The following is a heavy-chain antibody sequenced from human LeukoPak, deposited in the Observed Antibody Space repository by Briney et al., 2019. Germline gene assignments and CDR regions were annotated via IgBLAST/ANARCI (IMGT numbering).Heavy chain of an antibody. CDR1: GFSFGNYA. V-gene: IGHV3-23*01. CDR2: ISASGGTT. CDR3: ARERGSTSF. J-gene: IGHJ4*02. D-gene: IGHD2-2*01. Sequence: QPGGSLRLSCATSGFSFGNYAMNWVRQAPGKGLEWVSGISASGGTTYYADSVRGRFTISRDNSKNTLFLQVNSLRAEDTAVYYCARERGSTSFWGQGTLVTVSS.